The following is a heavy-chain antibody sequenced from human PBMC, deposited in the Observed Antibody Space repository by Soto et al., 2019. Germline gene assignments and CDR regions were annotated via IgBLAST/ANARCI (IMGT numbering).Heavy chain of an antibody. D-gene: IGHD1-1*01. CDR2: AWYRSKWYY. CDR1: GDSVSSNTAA. Sequence: SQTLSLTCVISGDSVSSNTAAWNWIRQSPSRGLEWLGRAWYRSKWYYDYAVSVKSRIIVNPDTSKNQFTLHLSSVTPDDTAVYFCARSRDCTSATCLNYIWGPGTLVTVSS. CDR3: ARSRDCTSATCLNYI. V-gene: IGHV6-1*01. J-gene: IGHJ4*02.